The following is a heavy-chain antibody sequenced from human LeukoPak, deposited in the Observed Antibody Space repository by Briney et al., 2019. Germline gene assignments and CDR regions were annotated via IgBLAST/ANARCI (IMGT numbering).Heavy chain of an antibody. D-gene: IGHD3-3*01. Sequence: PSETLSLTCTVSGGSISSSSYYWGWIRQPPGKGLEWIGSIYYSGSTYYNPSLKSRVTISVDTSKNQFSLKLSSVTAADKAVYYCGRHFTFLGVVMYLDYGGRGTLVTVSS. CDR2: IYYSGST. CDR3: GRHFTFLGVVMYLDY. J-gene: IGHJ4*02. V-gene: IGHV4-39*01. CDR1: GGSISSSSYY.